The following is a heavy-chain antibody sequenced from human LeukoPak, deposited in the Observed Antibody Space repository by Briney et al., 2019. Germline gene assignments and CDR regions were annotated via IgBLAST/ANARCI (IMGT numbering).Heavy chain of an antibody. CDR2: ISGSGVTT. CDR3: AKTRPLDSSSWSHGDY. V-gene: IGHV3-23*01. D-gene: IGHD6-13*01. CDR1: GFTFSSYA. J-gene: IGHJ4*02. Sequence: PGGSLRLSCAASGFTFSSYAMSWVRQAPGKGLEWVSAISGSGVTTYCADSVKGRFTISRDNSKNTLYLQMNSLRAEDTAVYYCAKTRPLDSSSWSHGDYWGQGTLVTVSS.